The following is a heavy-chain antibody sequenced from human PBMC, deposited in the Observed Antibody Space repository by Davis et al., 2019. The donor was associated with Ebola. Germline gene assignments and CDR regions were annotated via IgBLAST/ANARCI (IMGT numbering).Heavy chain of an antibody. V-gene: IGHV3-49*04. D-gene: IGHD2-15*01. CDR2: IRSKAYGGTT. CDR1: GFTFGDYA. Sequence: GGSLRLSCTASGFTFGDYAMSWVRQAPGKGLEWVGFIRSKAYGGTTEYAASVKGRFTISRDDSKSIAYLQMNSLKTEDTAVYYCTRERYCSGDSCSGWFDPWGQGTLVTVSS. CDR3: TRERYCSGDSCSGWFDP. J-gene: IGHJ5*02.